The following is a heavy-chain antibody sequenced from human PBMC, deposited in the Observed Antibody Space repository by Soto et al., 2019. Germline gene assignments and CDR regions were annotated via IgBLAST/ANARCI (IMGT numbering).Heavy chain of an antibody. J-gene: IGHJ4*02. CDR1: GGSISSYY. CDR3: ARDGSSGYYWFPFDY. Sequence: PSETLSLTCTVSGGSISSYYWSWIRQPPGKGLEWIGYIYYSGSTNYNPSLKSRVTISVDTSKNQFSLKLSSVTAADTAVYYCARDGSSGYYWFPFDYWGQGTLVTVSS. CDR2: IYYSGST. D-gene: IGHD3-22*01. V-gene: IGHV4-59*01.